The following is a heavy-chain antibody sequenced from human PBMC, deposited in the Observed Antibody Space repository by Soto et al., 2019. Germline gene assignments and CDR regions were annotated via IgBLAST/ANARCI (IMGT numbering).Heavy chain of an antibody. Sequence: WGSMRLACAASGFTFCTYPMPWVRQAPWRWLKWVSSVGGSGDGTDYAESVKGRVTISRDNSKKTLYLQMNSLRVEDTAIDYCAKDRYSDYDGGPHFHHRMAVWGQGTTVTASS. CDR2: VGGSGDGT. D-gene: IGHD5-12*01. J-gene: IGHJ6*02. CDR1: GFTFCTYP. V-gene: IGHV3-23*01. CDR3: AKDRYSDYDGGPHFHHRMAV.